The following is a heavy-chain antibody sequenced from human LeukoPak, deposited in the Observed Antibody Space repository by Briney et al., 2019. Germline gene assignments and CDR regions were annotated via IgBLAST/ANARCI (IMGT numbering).Heavy chain of an antibody. Sequence: SETLSLTCTVSGGSISSGGYYWSWIRQHPGKGLEWIGYIYYSGSTYYNPSLKSRVTISVDTSKNQFSLKLSSVTAADTAVYYCARAVSMVRGVMGFDYWGQGTLVTVSS. CDR1: GGSISSGGYY. D-gene: IGHD3-10*01. CDR3: ARAVSMVRGVMGFDY. V-gene: IGHV4-31*03. CDR2: IYYSGST. J-gene: IGHJ4*02.